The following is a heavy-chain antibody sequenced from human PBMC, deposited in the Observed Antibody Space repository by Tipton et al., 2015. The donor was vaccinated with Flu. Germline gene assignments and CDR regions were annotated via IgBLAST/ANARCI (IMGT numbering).Heavy chain of an antibody. CDR1: GFTFSSYG. D-gene: IGHD6-19*01. CDR3: AKDNAAAGNPTLVFDY. Sequence: SLRLSCAASGFTFSSYGMHWVRQAPGKGLEWVAVISYDGSNKYYADSVKGRFTISRDNSKNTLYLQMNSLRAEDTAVYYCAKDNAAAGNPTLVFDYWGQGTLVTVSS. V-gene: IGHV3-30*18. J-gene: IGHJ4*02. CDR2: ISYDGSNK.